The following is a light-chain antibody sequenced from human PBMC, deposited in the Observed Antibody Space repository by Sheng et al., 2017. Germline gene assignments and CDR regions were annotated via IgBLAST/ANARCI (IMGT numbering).Light chain of an antibody. CDR3: QQHYFTPRRT. Sequence: TLMTQSPSSLSASVGDRVTVTCRASQSISNYLNWYQKKPGKAPKLLIYSATNLQSGVPSRFSGSGSGTDFKLTINSLQPEDFATYYCQQHYFTPRRTFGQ. V-gene: IGKV1-39*01. CDR2: SAT. J-gene: IGKJ1*01. CDR1: QSISNY.